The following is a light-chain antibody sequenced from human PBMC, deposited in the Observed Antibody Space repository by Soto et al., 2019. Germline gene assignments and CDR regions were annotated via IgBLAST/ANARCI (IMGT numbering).Light chain of an antibody. J-gene: IGKJ5*01. V-gene: IGKV3-15*01. CDR2: GSS. CDR1: QSVSTN. CDR3: LQDNNWPLST. Sequence: EIVLTQSPVTLSVSPWERATLSCRASQSVSTNLAWYQQKLGQAPRVLIYGSSSRATGVPTRFSGSGSGTEFTLTINSLQSEDSGIYYCLQDNNWPLSTFGQGTRLEIK.